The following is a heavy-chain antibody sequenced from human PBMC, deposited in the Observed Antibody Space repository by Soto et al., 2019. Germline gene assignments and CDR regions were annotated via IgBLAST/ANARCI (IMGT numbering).Heavy chain of an antibody. CDR1: GYTFTSYA. J-gene: IGHJ5*02. V-gene: IGHV1-3*01. D-gene: IGHD3-10*01. Sequence: QVQLVQSGAEVKKPGASVKVSCKASGYTFTSYAMHWVRQPPGQRLEWMGWINAGNGNTKYSQKFQGRVTITRDTSASTDYMELSSLRSEDTALYYCARGGYYGSGSTFDPWGQGTLVTVSS. CDR2: INAGNGNT. CDR3: ARGGYYGSGSTFDP.